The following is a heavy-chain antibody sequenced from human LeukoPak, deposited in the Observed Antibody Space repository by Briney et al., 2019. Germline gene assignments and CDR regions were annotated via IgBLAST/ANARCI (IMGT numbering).Heavy chain of an antibody. CDR2: IYYSGST. CDR3: ARIAAAFYYGMDV. Sequence: PSETLSLTCTVCGGSISSYYWSWIRQPPGKGLEWIGYIYYSGSTNYNPSLKSRVTISVDTSKNQFSLKLSSVTAADTAVYYCARIAAAFYYGMDVWGQGTTVTVSS. V-gene: IGHV4-59*01. D-gene: IGHD6-13*01. J-gene: IGHJ6*02. CDR1: GGSISSYY.